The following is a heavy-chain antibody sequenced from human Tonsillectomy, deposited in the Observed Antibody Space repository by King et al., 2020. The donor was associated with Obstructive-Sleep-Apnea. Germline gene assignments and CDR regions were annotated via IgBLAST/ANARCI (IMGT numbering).Heavy chain of an antibody. CDR2: ICWNSGSI. CDR1: GFTFDDYA. Sequence: VQLVESGGGLVQPGRSLRLSCAASGFTFDDYAMHWVRQAPGKGLEWVSGICWNSGSIGYADSLKGRFTISRDNAKNSLYLQMNSLRAEDTALYYCAKPYRIGAVARYAFDIWGQGTMVTVSS. D-gene: IGHD6-19*01. V-gene: IGHV3-9*01. CDR3: AKPYRIGAVARYAFDI. J-gene: IGHJ3*02.